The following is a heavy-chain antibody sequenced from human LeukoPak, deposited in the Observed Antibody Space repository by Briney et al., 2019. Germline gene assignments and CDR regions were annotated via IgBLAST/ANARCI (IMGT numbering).Heavy chain of an antibody. D-gene: IGHD3-3*01. CDR2: IRDDGSNK. CDR3: TKQYYDFWSGYVFDY. J-gene: IGHJ4*02. Sequence: PGGSLRLSCAASGFTFSSYGIHWVRQAPGKGLEWVAFIRDDGSNKYYADSVKGRFTISRDNSKNTLYLQMNSLRAEDTAVYYCTKQYYDFWSGYVFDYWGQGTLVTVSS. V-gene: IGHV3-30*02. CDR1: GFTFSSYG.